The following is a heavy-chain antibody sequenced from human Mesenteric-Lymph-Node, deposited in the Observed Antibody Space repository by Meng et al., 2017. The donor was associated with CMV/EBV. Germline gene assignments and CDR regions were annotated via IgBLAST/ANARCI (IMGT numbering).Heavy chain of an antibody. J-gene: IGHJ4*02. Sequence: TFNTYGISWVRQAPGQGLEWLGWISAYNSFTIYAQKFQGRVTMTTDTSTTTAYMELRSLRSDDTAIYYCARAEGSVVVPAALAHYDYWGQGTLVTVSS. V-gene: IGHV1-18*01. CDR2: ISAYNSFT. CDR1: TFNTYG. CDR3: ARAEGSVVVPAALAHYDY. D-gene: IGHD2-2*01.